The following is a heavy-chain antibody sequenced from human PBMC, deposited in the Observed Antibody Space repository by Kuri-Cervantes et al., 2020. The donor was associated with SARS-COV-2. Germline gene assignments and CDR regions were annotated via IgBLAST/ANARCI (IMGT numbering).Heavy chain of an antibody. D-gene: IGHD3-3*01. CDR1: GGSVSSGSYY. Sequence: SETLSLTCTVSGGSVSSGSYYWNWIRQPPGKGLEWIGSIYHSESTYYNPSLKSRVTISVDTSKNQFSLKLSSVTAADTAVYYCARGLRGTIFGVVIDYYYGMDFWGQGTTVTVSS. J-gene: IGHJ6*02. CDR3: ARGLRGTIFGVVIDYYYGMDF. V-gene: IGHV4-39*07. CDR2: IYHSEST.